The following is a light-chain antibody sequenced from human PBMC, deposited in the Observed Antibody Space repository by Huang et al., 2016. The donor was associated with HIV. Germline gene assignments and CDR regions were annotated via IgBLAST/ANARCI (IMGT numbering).Light chain of an antibody. V-gene: IGKV1-5*03. CDR3: QQYNTYLYT. CDR1: QIINTW. CDR2: RAS. J-gene: IGKJ2*01. Sequence: DIQMTQSPSTLSASVGDRVTITCRASQIINTWLAWYQQKPGKAPKLLIYRASSLQIGVPSRFTGSGSGTEFTLTITSLQPDDLGTYYCQQYNTYLYTFGQGTKLEI.